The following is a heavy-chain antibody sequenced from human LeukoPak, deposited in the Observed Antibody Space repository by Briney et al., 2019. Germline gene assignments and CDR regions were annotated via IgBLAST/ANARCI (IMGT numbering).Heavy chain of an antibody. CDR3: ARDPPHTWGLGI. Sequence: GGSLRLSCAASGFAVSDTYMSWVRQAPGKGLEWVSVIYSGGSTYYADSVKGRFTISRDNSGNTLYLQMNSLRAEDTAVYYCARDPPHTWGLGIWGQGTMVTVSS. V-gene: IGHV3-53*01. J-gene: IGHJ3*02. D-gene: IGHD3/OR15-3a*01. CDR2: IYSGGST. CDR1: GFAVSDTY.